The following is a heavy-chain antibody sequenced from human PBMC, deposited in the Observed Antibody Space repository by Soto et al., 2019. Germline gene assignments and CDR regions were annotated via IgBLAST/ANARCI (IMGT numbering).Heavy chain of an antibody. CDR1: GFTVSSNY. J-gene: IGHJ6*03. CDR3: CASSTGNYYYYYYMDV. CDR2: IYSGGST. V-gene: IGHV3-53*04. D-gene: IGHD4-17*01. Sequence: GGSLRLSCAASGFTVSSNYMSWVRQAPGKGLEWVSVIYSGGSTYYADSVKGRFTISRHNSKNTLYLQMNSLRAEDTAVYYCCASSTGNYYYYYYMDVWGKGTTVTVSS.